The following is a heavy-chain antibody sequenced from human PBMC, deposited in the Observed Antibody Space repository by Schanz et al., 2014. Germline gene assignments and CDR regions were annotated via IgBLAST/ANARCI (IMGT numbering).Heavy chain of an antibody. V-gene: IGHV1-18*04. D-gene: IGHD6-13*01. CDR1: GYTFVSYS. CDR2: ISPYTGNA. J-gene: IGHJ4*02. CDR3: ASSGASYSSSWDFDY. Sequence: QVQLIQSGAEVKKPGASVKVSCKASGYTFVSYSMHWVRQAPGQGLEWVGWISPYTGNAHYFDKIEGRVPITTDTSTSTAYMELRSLRSDDTAMYYCASSGASYSSSWDFDYWGQGSLXTVSS.